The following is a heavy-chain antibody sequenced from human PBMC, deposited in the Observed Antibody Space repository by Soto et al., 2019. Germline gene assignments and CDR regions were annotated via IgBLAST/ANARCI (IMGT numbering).Heavy chain of an antibody. CDR3: ARDAGISSFDP. D-gene: IGHD3-10*01. J-gene: IGHJ5*02. Sequence: EVQLVESGGGLVQPGGSLRLSCATSGFTFSTYSMNWVRQAPGKGQEWISYISSSSVTIYYADSVKGRFSISRDNAKNSLYLQMNSLRDDDTAVYYCARDAGISSFDPWGQGTLVTVSS. V-gene: IGHV3-48*02. CDR1: GFTFSTYS. CDR2: ISSSSVTI.